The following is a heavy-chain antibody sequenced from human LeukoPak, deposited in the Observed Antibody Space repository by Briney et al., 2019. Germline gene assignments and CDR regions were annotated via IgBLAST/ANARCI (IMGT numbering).Heavy chain of an antibody. V-gene: IGHV1-69*06. CDR3: ARQYIQLWFFDY. Sequence: SVKVSCKASGGTFSSYAISWVRQAPGQGLEWMGGIIPIFGTANYAQKFQGRVTITADKSTSTAYMELSSLRSEDTAVYYCARQYIQLWFFDYWGQGTLVTVSS. CDR1: GGTFSSYA. CDR2: IIPIFGTA. J-gene: IGHJ4*02. D-gene: IGHD5-18*01.